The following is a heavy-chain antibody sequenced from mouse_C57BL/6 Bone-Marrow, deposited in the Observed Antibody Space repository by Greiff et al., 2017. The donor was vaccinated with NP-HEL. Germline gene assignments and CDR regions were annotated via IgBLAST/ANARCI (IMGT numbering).Heavy chain of an antibody. Sequence: VKLVESGAELVRPGASVTLSCKASGYTFTDYEMHWVKQTPVHGLEWIGAIDPETGGPAYNQKFKGKAILTADKSSSTAYMELRSLTSEDSAVYYCTRSGFDYWGQGTTLTVSS. J-gene: IGHJ2*01. CDR2: IDPETGGP. V-gene: IGHV1-15*01. CDR1: GYTFTDYE. CDR3: TRSGFDY.